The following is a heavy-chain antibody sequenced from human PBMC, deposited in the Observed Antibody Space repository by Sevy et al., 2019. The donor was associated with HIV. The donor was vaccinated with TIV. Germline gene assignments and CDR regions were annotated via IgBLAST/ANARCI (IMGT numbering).Heavy chain of an antibody. CDR2: INGRGGST. J-gene: IGHJ4*01. D-gene: IGHD6-6*01. V-gene: IGHV3-23*01. Sequence: GGSLRLSCAASGFASGFTFSSFAMSWVRQLPGKGLEWVSTINGRGGSTYYADSVKGRCTLSRDNSNNALFLQMDSLTPEDTAVYYCARPTPRIAPSSAAFFDSWGHGTLVTISS. CDR3: ARPTPRIAPSSAAFFDS. CDR1: GFTFSSFA.